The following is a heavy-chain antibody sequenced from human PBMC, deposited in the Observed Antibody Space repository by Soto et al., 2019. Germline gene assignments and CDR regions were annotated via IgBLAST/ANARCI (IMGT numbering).Heavy chain of an antibody. D-gene: IGHD2-21*02. J-gene: IGHJ6*02. CDR2: INPSNGFK. Sequence: QVQLVQSGAELKKPGASVSLSCKASGFSFNIYYIHWVRQSPGEGLQWMGVINPSNGFKSYPQKFQGRVSMTADMSTTTVYLELSSLKSEDTAVYFCARDWPDTYCGGDCPLGYYYHGMDVWGQGTAVTVSS. V-gene: IGHV1-46*02. CDR3: ARDWPDTYCGGDCPLGYYYHGMDV. CDR1: GFSFNIYY.